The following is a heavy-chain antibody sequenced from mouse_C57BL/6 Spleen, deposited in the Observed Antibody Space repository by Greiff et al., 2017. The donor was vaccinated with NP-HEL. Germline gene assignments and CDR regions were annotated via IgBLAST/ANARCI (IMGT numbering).Heavy chain of an antibody. D-gene: IGHD1-1*01. Sequence: QVQLQQPGAELVGPGSSVKLSCKASGYTFTSYWMHWVKQRPIQGLEWIGNIDPSDSETHYNQKFKDKATLTVDKSSSTAYMQLSSLTSEDSAVYYCARDYYGSRYWYFDVWGTGTTVTVSS. CDR2: IDPSDSET. J-gene: IGHJ1*03. V-gene: IGHV1-52*01. CDR3: ARDYYGSRYWYFDV. CDR1: GYTFTSYW.